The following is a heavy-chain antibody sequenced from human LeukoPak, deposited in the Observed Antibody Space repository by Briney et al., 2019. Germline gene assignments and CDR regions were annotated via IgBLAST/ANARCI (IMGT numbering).Heavy chain of an antibody. Sequence: GGSLRLSCAYSGFTFRNHGMHWVRQAPGKGLEWVAVASTDEINQWYADSVKGRFIISRDNGKNSLYMQMNSLRAEDTAMYYCATHRRSADGDPNLEVYWGQGILVTVSS. J-gene: IGHJ4*02. CDR2: ASTDEINQ. V-gene: IGHV3-30*03. CDR3: ATHRRSADGDPNLEVY. D-gene: IGHD6-13*01. CDR1: GFTFRNHG.